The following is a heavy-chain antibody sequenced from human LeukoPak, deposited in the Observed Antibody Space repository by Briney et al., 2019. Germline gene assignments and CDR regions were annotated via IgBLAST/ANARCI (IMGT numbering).Heavy chain of an antibody. D-gene: IGHD3-22*01. Sequence: ASVKVSCKASGGTFSSYAISWVRQAPGQGLEWMGGIIPIFGTANYAQEFQGRVRITADESTSTAYMELSSLRSEDTAVYYCARAMGDYYDSSVFYWGQGTLVTVST. CDR1: GGTFSSYA. CDR2: IIPIFGTA. V-gene: IGHV1-69*13. CDR3: ARAMGDYYDSSVFY. J-gene: IGHJ4*02.